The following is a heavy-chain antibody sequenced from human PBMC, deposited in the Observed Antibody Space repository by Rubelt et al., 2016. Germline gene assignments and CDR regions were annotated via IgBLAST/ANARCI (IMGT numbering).Heavy chain of an antibody. D-gene: IGHD6-13*01. CDR2: IYYSGST. V-gene: IGHV4-39*01. J-gene: IGHJ4*02. Sequence: QLQLQESGPGLVKPSETLSLTCTVSGGSISSSSYYWGWIRQPPGKGLEWIGSIYYSGSTYYNPSLKSRVTISVDTSKNQFSLKLSSVTAADTAVYYCARHNVRRGYSSSWSFDYRGQGTLVTVSS. CDR1: GGSISSSSYY. CDR3: ARHNVRRGYSSSWSFDY.